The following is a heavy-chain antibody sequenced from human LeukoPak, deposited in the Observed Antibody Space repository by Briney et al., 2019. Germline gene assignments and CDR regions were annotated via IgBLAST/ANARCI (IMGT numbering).Heavy chain of an antibody. CDR1: GGSISSYY. Sequence: SETLSLTCTVSGGSISSYYWSWIRQPPGKGLEWIGYIYYSGSTNYNPSLKSRVTISADTSKNQFSLKLSSVAAADTAVYYCARHFSSRGGSFDYWGQGTLVTVSS. J-gene: IGHJ4*02. V-gene: IGHV4-59*08. D-gene: IGHD3-10*01. CDR3: ARHFSSRGGSFDY. CDR2: IYYSGST.